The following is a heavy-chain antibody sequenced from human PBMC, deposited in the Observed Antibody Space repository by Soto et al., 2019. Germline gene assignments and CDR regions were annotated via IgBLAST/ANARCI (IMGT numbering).Heavy chain of an antibody. CDR2: ILSDGSAK. CDR3: ARGGYCSGGSCLDGMDV. D-gene: IGHD2-15*01. J-gene: IGHJ6*02. Sequence: GGSLRLSCVVSGFTLGRYTMHWVRQAPGKGLEWVALILSDGSAKYYADSVKGRFTISGDDSLYLEMTSLRGEDTAVYYCARGGYCSGGSCLDGMDVWGQGTTVTVSS. CDR1: GFTLGRYT. V-gene: IGHV3-30-3*01.